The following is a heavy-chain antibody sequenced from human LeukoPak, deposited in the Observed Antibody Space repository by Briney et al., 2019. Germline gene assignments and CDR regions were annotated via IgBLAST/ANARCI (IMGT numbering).Heavy chain of an antibody. J-gene: IGHJ4*02. CDR2: MNPNSGNT. Sequence: ASVKVSCKASGYTFTSYDINWVRQATGQGLEWMGWMNPNSGNTGYAQKFQGRVTMTRDTSISTAYMELSRLRSDDTAVYYCARIRGGGWYFGYWGQGTLVTVSS. CDR1: GYTFTSYD. CDR3: ARIRGGGWYFGY. V-gene: IGHV1-8*01. D-gene: IGHD6-19*01.